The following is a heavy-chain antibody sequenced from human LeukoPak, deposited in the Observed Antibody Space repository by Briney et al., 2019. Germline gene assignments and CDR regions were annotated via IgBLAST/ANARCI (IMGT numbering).Heavy chain of an antibody. D-gene: IGHD1-26*01. J-gene: IGHJ4*02. CDR1: GFTFSSYG. V-gene: IGHV3-30*02. Sequence: GGSLRLSCAASGFTFSSYGMHWVRQAPGKGLEWVAFIRYDGSNKYYADSVKGRFTISRDNSKNTLYLQMNSLRAEDTAVYYCAKVLAIGATGSFDYWGQGTLVTVSS. CDR2: IRYDGSNK. CDR3: AKVLAIGATGSFDY.